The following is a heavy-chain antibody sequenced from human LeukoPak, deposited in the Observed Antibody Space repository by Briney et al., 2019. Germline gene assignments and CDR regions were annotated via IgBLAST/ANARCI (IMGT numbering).Heavy chain of an antibody. V-gene: IGHV3-21*01. Sequence: PGGSLRLSCAASGFTFSSYSMNRVRQAPGKGLEWVSSISSSSSYIYYADSVKGRFTISRDNAKNSLYLQMNSLRAEDTAVYYCARLAAAGTTGFDYWGQGTLVTVSS. CDR3: ARLAAAGTTGFDY. CDR1: GFTFSSYS. J-gene: IGHJ4*02. CDR2: ISSSSSYI. D-gene: IGHD6-13*01.